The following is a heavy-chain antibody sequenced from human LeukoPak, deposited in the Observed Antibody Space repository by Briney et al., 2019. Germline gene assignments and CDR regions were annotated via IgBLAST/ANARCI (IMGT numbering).Heavy chain of an antibody. CDR3: ARPGQREFSLFDY. CDR1: GYTFTSYY. CDR2: INPSGGST. D-gene: IGHD3-10*01. Sequence: GASVKVSCKASGYTFTSYYMHWVRQAPGQGLEWMGIINPSGGSTSYAQKFQGRVTMTRDMPTSTVYMELSSLRSEDTAVYYCARPGQREFSLFDYWGQGTLVTVSS. V-gene: IGHV1-46*01. J-gene: IGHJ4*02.